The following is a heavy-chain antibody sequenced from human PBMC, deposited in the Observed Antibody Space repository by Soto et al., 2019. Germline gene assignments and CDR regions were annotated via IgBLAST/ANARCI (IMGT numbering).Heavy chain of an antibody. CDR1: GFTFSSYS. V-gene: IGHV3-21*01. CDR3: ASLAAEEWLTNYYYYYMDV. J-gene: IGHJ6*03. CDR2: ISSSSYI. D-gene: IGHD3-3*01. Sequence: GGSLRLSCAASGFTFSSYSMNWVRQAPGKGLEWVSSISSSSYIYYADSVKGRFTISRDNAKNSLYLQMNSLRAEDTAVYYCASLAAEEWLTNYYYYYMDVWGKGTTVTVSS.